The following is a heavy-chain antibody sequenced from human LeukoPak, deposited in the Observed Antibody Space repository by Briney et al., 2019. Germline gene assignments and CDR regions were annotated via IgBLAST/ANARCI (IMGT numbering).Heavy chain of an antibody. J-gene: IGHJ4*02. CDR1: GFTFSSYA. D-gene: IGHD4-23*01. CDR3: AKDLNYGGNSYYFDY. CDR2: ISGSGGST. Sequence: GGSLRLSCAASGFTFSSYAMNWVRQAPGKGLEWVSAISGSGGSTYYADSVKGRFTISRDNSKNTLYLQMNSLRAEDTAVYYSAKDLNYGGNSYYFDYWGQGTLVTVSS. V-gene: IGHV3-23*01.